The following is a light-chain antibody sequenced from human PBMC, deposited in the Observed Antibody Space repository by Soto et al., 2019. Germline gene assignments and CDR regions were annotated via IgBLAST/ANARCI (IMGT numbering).Light chain of an antibody. J-gene: IGLJ1*01. CDR1: SSNIGARYD. CDR2: RDI. Sequence: SVLPQPPSVSGAPGQRGTISCTGSSSNIGARYDVHWYQHLPGTAPKLHTKRDINRPSAVPARCSRSKSGTSASLASTGRQAEDEADYYCQSYDSSLSGGVFGTGTKVTVL. CDR3: QSYDSSLSGGV. V-gene: IGLV1-40*01.